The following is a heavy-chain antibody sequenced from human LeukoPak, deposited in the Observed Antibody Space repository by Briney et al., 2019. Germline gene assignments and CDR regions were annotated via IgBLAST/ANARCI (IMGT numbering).Heavy chain of an antibody. J-gene: IGHJ6*03. D-gene: IGHD2-2*01. CDR2: IIPIFGTA. CDR1: GGTFSSYA. V-gene: IGHV1-69*13. Sequence: SVKVSCKASGGTFSSYAISWVRQAPGQGLEWMGGIIPIFGTANYAQKFQGRVTITADESTSTAYVELSSLRSEDTAVYYCARGYCSSTSCYYYYYYYMDVWGKGTTVTVSS. CDR3: ARGYCSSTSCYYYYYYYMDV.